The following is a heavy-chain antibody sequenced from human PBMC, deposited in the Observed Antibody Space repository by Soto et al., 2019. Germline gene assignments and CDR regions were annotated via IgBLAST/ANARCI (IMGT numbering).Heavy chain of an antibody. D-gene: IGHD3-10*01. Sequence: ASETLSLTCTVSGDSVTSTDYYWSWIRQAPGKGLERIGYVYFNETPSYNPSLKSRSLISLDTSKNQFTMKLRFVTAADTAVYYCAALLPGGWGQGCLVTVPS. CDR1: GDSVTSTDYY. V-gene: IGHV4-30-4*01. CDR3: AALLPGG. CDR2: VYFNETP. J-gene: IGHJ4*02.